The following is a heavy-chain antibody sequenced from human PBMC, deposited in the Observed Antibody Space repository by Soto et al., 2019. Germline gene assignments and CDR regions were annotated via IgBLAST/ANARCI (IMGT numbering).Heavy chain of an antibody. CDR3: AVRGYRFGYEDY. J-gene: IGHJ4*02. CDR1: GGTLSSYT. D-gene: IGHD5-18*01. V-gene: IGHV1-69*01. Sequence: QVQLVQSGAEVKKPGSSVKVSCETSGGTLSSYTINWVRQAPGQGLEWMGGIIPIFGTANYAQKFQGRVTITADESTSTGYMELSSLRSEDTAVYSCAVRGYRFGYEDYWGQGTLVTVSS. CDR2: IIPIFGTA.